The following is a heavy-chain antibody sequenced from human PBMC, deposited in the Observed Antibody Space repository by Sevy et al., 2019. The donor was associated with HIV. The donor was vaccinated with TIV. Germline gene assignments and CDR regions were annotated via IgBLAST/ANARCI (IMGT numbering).Heavy chain of an antibody. J-gene: IGHJ4*02. V-gene: IGHV3-15*01. CDR3: TTASWSQEDYYNY. CDR1: GFTFSNAC. D-gene: IGHD6-13*01. CDR2: IKGKIYDGTI. Sequence: GGSLRLSCAASGFTFSNACMSWVRQAPGKGLEWVGRIKGKIYDGTIDYAAPVKGRFSISRDDSKNTLYLQMNSLKTEDIAVYYCTTASWSQEDYYNYWGQGTLVTVSS.